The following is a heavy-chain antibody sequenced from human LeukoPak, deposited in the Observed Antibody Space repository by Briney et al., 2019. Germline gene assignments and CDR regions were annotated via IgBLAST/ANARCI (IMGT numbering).Heavy chain of an antibody. CDR1: GHAFSSYA. Sequence: GGSLRLSCAASGHAFSSYAMSWVRQAPGKGLEWVSTISVASNTFYADSVKGRFTISRDNSRNTVYLQMTSLRADDTAVYYCADYGVSGVRNNFYWGQGTLVTVSS. V-gene: IGHV3-23*01. J-gene: IGHJ4*02. CDR2: ISVASNT. CDR3: ADYGVSGVRNNFY. D-gene: IGHD3-3*01.